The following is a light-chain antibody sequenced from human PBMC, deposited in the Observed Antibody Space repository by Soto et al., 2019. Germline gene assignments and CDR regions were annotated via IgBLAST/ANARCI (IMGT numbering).Light chain of an antibody. Sequence: QSVLTQPASVSGSPGQSITISCAGTRSDIGASNSVSWYQHLPGRSPTLIIYEATNRPSGVSERFSGSKAGDTASLTISGLQADDESEYFCISYNTDGTFVFGGGTKLTVL. CDR1: RSDIGASNS. J-gene: IGLJ1*01. CDR3: ISYNTDGTFV. CDR2: EAT. V-gene: IGLV2-14*01.